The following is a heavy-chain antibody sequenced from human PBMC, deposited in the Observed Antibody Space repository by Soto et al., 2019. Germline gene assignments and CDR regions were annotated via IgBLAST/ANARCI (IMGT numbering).Heavy chain of an antibody. D-gene: IGHD3-10*01. CDR3: ARERGYGMDV. V-gene: IGHV4-59*01. CDR1: GGSISSYY. CDR2: IYYSGST. Sequence: SETLSLTCTVSGGSISSYYWSWIRQPPGKGLEWIGYIYYSGSTNYNPSLKSRVTISVDTSKNQFSLKLSSVTAADTAVYYCARERGYGMDVWGQGTTVTASS. J-gene: IGHJ6*02.